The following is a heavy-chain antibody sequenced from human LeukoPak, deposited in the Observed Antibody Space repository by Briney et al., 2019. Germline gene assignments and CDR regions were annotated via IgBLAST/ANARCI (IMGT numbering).Heavy chain of an antibody. CDR3: ARAVVRGVNYFDY. CDR1: GGSISSGGYY. CDR2: IYYSGST. J-gene: IGHJ4*02. D-gene: IGHD3-10*01. V-gene: IGHV4-31*03. Sequence: SETLSLTCTVSGGSISSGGYYCSRIRQHPGKGLEWIGYIYYSGSTYYNPSLKGRVTMSVDTSKNQFSLKLTSVTAADTAVYYCARAVVRGVNYFDYWGQGTLVTVSS.